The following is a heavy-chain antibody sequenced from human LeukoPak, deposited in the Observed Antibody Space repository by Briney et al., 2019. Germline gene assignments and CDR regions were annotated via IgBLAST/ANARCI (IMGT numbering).Heavy chain of an antibody. D-gene: IGHD3-22*01. CDR3: ARELSYDSSGYRD. CDR1: GYTLTELS. CDR2: INPNSGGT. V-gene: IGHV1-2*02. J-gene: IGHJ4*02. Sequence: ASVKVSCKVSGYTLTELSMHWVRQAPGQGLEWMGWINPNSGGTNYAQKFQGRVTMTRDTSISTAYMELSRLRSDDTAVYYCARELSYDSSGYRDWGQGTLVTVSS.